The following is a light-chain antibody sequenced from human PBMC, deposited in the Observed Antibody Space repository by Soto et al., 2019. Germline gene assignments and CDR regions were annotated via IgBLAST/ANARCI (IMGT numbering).Light chain of an antibody. V-gene: IGKV3-20*01. CDR2: AAS. CDR1: QSVSSNY. CDR3: QQYTQSPIT. J-gene: IGKJ5*01. Sequence: EILLTQSPGTLSLSPGERASLSCRARQSVSSNYLAWFQQKPGQAPRLLISAASSRATGIPARFSGSGSGTDFTLTISSLQPEDIAVYYCQQYTQSPITFGQGTRLEIK.